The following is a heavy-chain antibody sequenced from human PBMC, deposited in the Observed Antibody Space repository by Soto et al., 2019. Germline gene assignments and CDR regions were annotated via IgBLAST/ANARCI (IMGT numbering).Heavy chain of an antibody. Sequence: GGSLRFSCAASGFTFSSYGMHWVRQAPGKGLEWVAVISYDGSNKYYADSVKGRFTISRDNSKNTLYLQMNSLRAEDTAVYYCAKGNLWFGELFDYWGQGTLVTVSS. V-gene: IGHV3-30*18. CDR2: ISYDGSNK. J-gene: IGHJ4*02. CDR1: GFTFSSYG. D-gene: IGHD3-10*01. CDR3: AKGNLWFGELFDY.